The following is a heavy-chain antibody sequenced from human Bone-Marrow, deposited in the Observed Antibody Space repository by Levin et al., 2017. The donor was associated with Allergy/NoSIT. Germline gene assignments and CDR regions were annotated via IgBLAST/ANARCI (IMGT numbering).Heavy chain of an antibody. V-gene: IGHV3-11*01. D-gene: IGHD5-18*01. Sequence: GESLKISCAASGFTFSDYYMSWIRQAPGKGLEWVSYISSSGSTIYYADSVKGRFTISRDNAKNSLYLQMNSLRAEDTAVDYCARRFRFTDTAMVTSYYYYGMDVWGQGTTVTVSS. CDR1: GFTFSDYY. CDR2: ISSSGSTI. J-gene: IGHJ6*02. CDR3: ARRFRFTDTAMVTSYYYYGMDV.